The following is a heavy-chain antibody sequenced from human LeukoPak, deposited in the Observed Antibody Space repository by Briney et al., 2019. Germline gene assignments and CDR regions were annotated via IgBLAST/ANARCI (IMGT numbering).Heavy chain of an antibody. CDR2: ISGSATST. V-gene: IGHV3-23*01. J-gene: IGHJ5*02. CDR1: GFTFSDYA. Sequence: GGSLKLSCAASGFTFSDYAMSWVRQAPGKGLEWVSAISGSATSTYYADSVKGRFTISRDNSKNTLYLQMNSLRAEDTAVYYCAKAGSWSSGWYAWFDPWGQGTLVTVSS. D-gene: IGHD6-19*01. CDR3: AKAGSWSSGWYAWFDP.